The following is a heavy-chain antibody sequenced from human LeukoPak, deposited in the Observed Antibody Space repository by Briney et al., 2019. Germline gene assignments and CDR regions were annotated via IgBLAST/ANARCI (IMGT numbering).Heavy chain of an antibody. Sequence: PSETLSLTCTVSGGSISSTSYYWGWIRPAPGKGLGWLASIYYNGATYYNPSLKSRLTVSGDTSNNRFSLELTSVTAADTAVYYCARQGLQQLLPGSNFWGQGTLVTVSS. D-gene: IGHD6-13*01. CDR1: GGSISSTSYY. V-gene: IGHV4-39*01. CDR2: IYYNGAT. J-gene: IGHJ4*02. CDR3: ARQGLQQLLPGSNF.